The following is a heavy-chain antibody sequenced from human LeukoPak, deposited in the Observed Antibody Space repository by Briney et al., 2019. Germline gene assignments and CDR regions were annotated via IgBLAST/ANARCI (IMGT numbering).Heavy chain of an antibody. D-gene: IGHD3-10*01. CDR3: ARGRFGEWDNWFDP. Sequence: ASVKVSCKASGYTFTGYYIHWVRHAPGQGLEWMAWVIPNSGATNYAQKFQGRVTMTRDTSISTAYMELNRLTSDDTAVYFCARGRFGEWDNWFDPWGQGTLVTVSS. V-gene: IGHV1-2*02. J-gene: IGHJ5*02. CDR1: GYTFTGYY. CDR2: VIPNSGAT.